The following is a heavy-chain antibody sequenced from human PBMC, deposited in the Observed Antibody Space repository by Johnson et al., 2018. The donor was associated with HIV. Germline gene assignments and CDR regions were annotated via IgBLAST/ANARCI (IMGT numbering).Heavy chain of an antibody. V-gene: IGHV3-66*01. CDR3: ARDALESPWGFDI. J-gene: IGHJ3*02. CDR2: INSGGST. D-gene: IGHD7-27*01. CDR1: GFTVSSNY. Sequence: VQLVESGGGLVQPGGSLRLSCAASGFTVSSNYMSWVRQAPGQGLEWVSVINSGGSTYYADFVKGRFIISRDNSKNTLYIQMNSLRAEDTAVYYCARDALESPWGFDIWGQGTLVTVSS.